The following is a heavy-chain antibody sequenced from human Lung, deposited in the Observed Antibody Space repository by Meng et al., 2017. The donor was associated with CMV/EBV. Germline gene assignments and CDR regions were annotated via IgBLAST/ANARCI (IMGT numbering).Heavy chain of an antibody. CDR2: VVYSGTT. J-gene: IGHJ4*02. Sequence: LRESGPGLVKPSETLSLTCTVSGGSISSSSYYWAWIRQPPGEGLEWIGSVVYSGTTYYTSSLKSRVSISVDTSKNQFSLKLSSVTAADTAVYYCARHHHSPTFDYWGQGTLVTVSS. D-gene: IGHD1-14*01. CDR3: ARHHHSPTFDY. CDR1: GGSISSSSYY. V-gene: IGHV4-39*01.